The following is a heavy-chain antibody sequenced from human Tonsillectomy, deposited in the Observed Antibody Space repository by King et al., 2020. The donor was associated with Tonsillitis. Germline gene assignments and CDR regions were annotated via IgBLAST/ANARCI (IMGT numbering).Heavy chain of an antibody. CDR3: TTHIKYYSDSSDSYFDY. J-gene: IGHJ4*02. V-gene: IGHV3-15*01. D-gene: IGHD3-22*01. CDR1: GVTFSNAW. Sequence: VQLVESGGGLVKPGGSLRLSCAASGVTFSNAWMSWVRQAPGKGLEWVGRIKSKTDGGTTDYAAPVKGRFTISRDDSKNTLYLQMNSLKSEDTALYYCTTHIKYYSDSSDSYFDYWGQGTLVTVSS. CDR2: IKSKTDGGTT.